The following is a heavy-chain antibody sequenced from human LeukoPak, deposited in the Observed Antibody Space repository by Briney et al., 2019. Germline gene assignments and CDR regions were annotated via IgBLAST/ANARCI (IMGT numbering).Heavy chain of an antibody. CDR2: ISGSGYST. V-gene: IGHV3-23*01. CDR1: GFTFSNYA. J-gene: IGHJ4*02. Sequence: GGSLRLSCAVSGFTFSNYAMSWVRQAPGKGLEWVSAISGSGYSTYYADSVKGRFTISRDNSKNTLYLQMNSLRAEDTAVYYCAKDYYYDSSGYYSHFDYWGQGTLVTVSS. D-gene: IGHD3-22*01. CDR3: AKDYYYDSSGYYSHFDY.